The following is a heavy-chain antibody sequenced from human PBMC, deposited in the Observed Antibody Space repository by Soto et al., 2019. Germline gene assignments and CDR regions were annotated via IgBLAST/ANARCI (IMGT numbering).Heavy chain of an antibody. Sequence: CPGLVDRTQPLTLTCTFSGFALSTSGVGVGWISQLQGNPLECRPLIYWTDDKRYSPSLKSRLTITKDTSKTQVVLTMTNMDPVDTATYYCAHNSYASSYDFWSGYLAQNRFDPWGQGNLVTVS. CDR1: GFALSTSGVG. CDR3: AHNSYASSYDFWSGYLAQNRFDP. V-gene: IGHV2-5*01. CDR2: IYWTDDK. J-gene: IGHJ5*02. D-gene: IGHD3-3*01.